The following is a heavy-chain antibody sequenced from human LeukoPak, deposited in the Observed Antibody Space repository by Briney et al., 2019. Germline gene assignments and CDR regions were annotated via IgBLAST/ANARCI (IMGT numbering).Heavy chain of an antibody. CDR1: GYIFTAYY. V-gene: IGHV1-2*02. Sequence: GASVKVSCKASGYIFTAYYIHWVRQASGQGLEWMGWINPYNGDTNYAQNFQGRVTMTRDTSISTAYMELTGSDDTAIYYCARQDLGGATASWGQGTLVTVSS. J-gene: IGHJ5*02. CDR3: ARQDLGGATAS. CDR2: INPYNGDT. D-gene: IGHD1-26*01.